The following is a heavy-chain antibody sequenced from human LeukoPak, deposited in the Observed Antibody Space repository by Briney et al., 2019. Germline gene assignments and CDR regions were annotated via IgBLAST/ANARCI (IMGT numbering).Heavy chain of an antibody. V-gene: IGHV3-11*01. Sequence: GGSLRLSCAASRFSFSDYYMTWIRQAPGKGLEWVSYISGSGSTIYYTDSVKGRFTMSRDNAKNSLYLQMNSLRAEDTAVYYCAKGVVRVVVPAAIRADAFDIWGQGTMVTVSS. J-gene: IGHJ3*02. D-gene: IGHD2-2*01. CDR3: AKGVVRVVVPAAIRADAFDI. CDR2: ISGSGSTI. CDR1: RFSFSDYY.